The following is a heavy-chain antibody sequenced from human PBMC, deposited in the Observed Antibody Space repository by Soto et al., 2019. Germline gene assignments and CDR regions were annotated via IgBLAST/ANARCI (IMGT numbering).Heavy chain of an antibody. CDR3: ARESSSSRDYYGMDI. J-gene: IGHJ6*02. CDR1: GFTFSSYS. D-gene: IGHD6-6*01. Sequence: GGSLRLSCAASGFTFSSYSMNWVRQAPGKGLGWVSYISDSSTTIYFADSVKGRFTISRDNAKNSLYLQMNSLRDEDTAVYYCARESSSSRDYYGMDIWGQGTTVTVSS. CDR2: ISDSSTTI. V-gene: IGHV3-48*02.